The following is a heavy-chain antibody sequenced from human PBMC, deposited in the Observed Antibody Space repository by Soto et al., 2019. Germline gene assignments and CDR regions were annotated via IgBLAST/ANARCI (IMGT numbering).Heavy chain of an antibody. CDR3: ARQEIYYYYYYGMDV. Sequence: QVQLVESGGGVVQPGSSLRLSCAASGFTFSSYAMHWVRQAPGKGLEWVAVISYDGSNKYYADSVKGRFTISRDNSKNTLYLQMNSLRAEDTAVYYCARQEIYYYYYYGMDVWGQGTTVTVSS. J-gene: IGHJ6*02. V-gene: IGHV3-30-3*01. CDR2: ISYDGSNK. CDR1: GFTFSSYA.